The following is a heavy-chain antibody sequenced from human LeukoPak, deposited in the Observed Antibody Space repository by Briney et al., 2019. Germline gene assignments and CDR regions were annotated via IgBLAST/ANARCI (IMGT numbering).Heavy chain of an antibody. CDR3: ARGGSSAPSPNFDY. D-gene: IGHD2-15*01. J-gene: IGHJ4*02. CDR1: GGTFSSYA. V-gene: IGHV1-18*01. CDR2: ITPYNGNT. Sequence: GASVKVSCKASGGTFSSYAISWVRQAPGQGLEWMGWITPYNGNTNFAQKFQGRVTMTKDSSTNTVYMELTSLRSDDTAVYYCARGGSSAPSPNFDYWGQGALVTVSS.